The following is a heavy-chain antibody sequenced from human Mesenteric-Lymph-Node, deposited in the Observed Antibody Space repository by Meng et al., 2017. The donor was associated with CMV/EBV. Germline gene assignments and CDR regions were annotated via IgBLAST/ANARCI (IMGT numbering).Heavy chain of an antibody. CDR2: IRSKAFGGTT. J-gene: IGHJ4*02. V-gene: IGHV3-49*04. CDR1: GFSFGDYA. D-gene: IGHD6-19*01. Sequence: LSLTCTVSGFSFGDYALGWVRQAPGKGLECIGFIRSKAFGGTTEYAASVEGRFTISRDDSKSIAYLQMNSLKTEDTAMYYCTRAGYSSGWPPADYWGQGTLVTVSS. CDR3: TRAGYSSGWPPADY.